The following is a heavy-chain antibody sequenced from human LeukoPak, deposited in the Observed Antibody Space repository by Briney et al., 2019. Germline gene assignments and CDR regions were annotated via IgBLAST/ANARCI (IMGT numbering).Heavy chain of an antibody. D-gene: IGHD3-22*01. CDR1: GCTFSSYS. CDR2: ISSSSSTI. J-gene: IGHJ4*02. CDR3: ARNYYDSSGYYYFDY. Sequence: GGSLRLSCAASGCTFSSYSMNWVRQAPGKGLEWVSYISSSSSTIYYADSVKGRFTISRDNAKNSLYLQMNSLRAEDTAVYYCARNYYDSSGYYYFDYWGQGTLVTVSS. V-gene: IGHV3-48*04.